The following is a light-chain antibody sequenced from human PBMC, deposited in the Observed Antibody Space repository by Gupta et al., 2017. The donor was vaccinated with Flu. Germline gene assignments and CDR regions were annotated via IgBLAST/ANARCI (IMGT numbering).Light chain of an antibody. Sequence: EIVLTQSPGTLTLSPGERATLSCRASQSISSNYLAGYQQKPGQAPSLLIYGASSRATGIPDRFSGSGSGTDFTLTISSLEPDDFAVYYCQRYGTSPLTFGGGTKVEIK. V-gene: IGKV3-20*01. CDR1: QSISSNY. CDR2: GAS. CDR3: QRYGTSPLT. J-gene: IGKJ4*01.